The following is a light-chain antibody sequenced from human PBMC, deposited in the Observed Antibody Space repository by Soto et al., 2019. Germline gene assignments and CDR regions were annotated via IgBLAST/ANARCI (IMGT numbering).Light chain of an antibody. CDR3: HQYDTYSWT. J-gene: IGKJ1*01. V-gene: IGKV1-5*03. CDR2: EAS. Sequence: DIQMTQSPSTLSASVGDTVTITCRAGQGISRWLAWYQQKPGRAPNLLIYEASTLESGVPSRFTGSGSGTEFTLTSSSLHPDDFATYNFHQYDTYSWTFGQGTKVEIK. CDR1: QGISRW.